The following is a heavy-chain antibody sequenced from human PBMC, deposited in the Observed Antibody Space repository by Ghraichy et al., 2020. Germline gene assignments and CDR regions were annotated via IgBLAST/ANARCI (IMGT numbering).Heavy chain of an antibody. D-gene: IGHD2-8*02. CDR1: GFTFSHYW. CDR3: ARDTGYCSDTTCPPGWFDP. J-gene: IGHJ5*02. V-gene: IGHV3-7*01. Sequence: GGSLRLSCAASGFTFSHYWMTWVRQAPGKGLEWVANIKQDGSEKYYVDSVKGRFAIARDNAKNSLYLQMSSLRAEDTAVYYCARDTGYCSDTTCPPGWFDPWGQGTLVTVSS. CDR2: IKQDGSEK.